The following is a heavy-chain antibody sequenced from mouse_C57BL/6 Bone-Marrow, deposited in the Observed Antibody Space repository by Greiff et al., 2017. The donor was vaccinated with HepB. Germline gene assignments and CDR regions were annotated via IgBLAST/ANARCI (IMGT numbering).Heavy chain of an antibody. J-gene: IGHJ2*01. V-gene: IGHV1-4*01. D-gene: IGHD1-2*01. CDR3: ARTANYALDY. CDR2: INPSSGYT. Sequence: VQLQQSGAELARPGASVKMSCKASGYTFTSYTMHWVKQRPGQGLEWIGYINPSSGYTKYNQTFKDKATLTADKSSSTAYMQLSSLTSEDSAVYYCARTANYALDYWGQGTTLTVSS. CDR1: GYTFTSYT.